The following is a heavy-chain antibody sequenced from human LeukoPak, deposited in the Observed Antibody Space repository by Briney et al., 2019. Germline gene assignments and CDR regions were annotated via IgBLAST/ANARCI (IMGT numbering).Heavy chain of an antibody. Sequence: PSETLSLTCAVSGYSISSGYYWGWIRQPPGKGLEWIGSIYHSGSIYYNPSLKSRVTISVDTSKNQFSLKLSSVTAADTAVYYCATSGGWYRFEYWGQGTLVTVSS. CDR1: GYSISSGYY. J-gene: IGHJ4*02. CDR2: IYHSGSI. V-gene: IGHV4-38-2*01. D-gene: IGHD3-10*01. CDR3: ATSGGWYRFEY.